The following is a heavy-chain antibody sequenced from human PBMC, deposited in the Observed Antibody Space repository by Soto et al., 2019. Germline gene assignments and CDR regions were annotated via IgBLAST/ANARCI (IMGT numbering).Heavy chain of an antibody. CDR3: AKVKLWFGELLYSMDV. D-gene: IGHD3-10*01. CDR1: ENGISSNKAA. Sequence: SFTLTCGVSENGISSNKAAWNWIRQSPSRGLEWLGKSYYRSKSSNHYAMSVKGRIAINPDTSKNRFSLQLNSVSPDDTAVYYCAKVKLWFGELLYSMDVWGQGTTVTVSS. V-gene: IGHV6-1*01. J-gene: IGHJ6*02. CDR2: SYYRSKSSN.